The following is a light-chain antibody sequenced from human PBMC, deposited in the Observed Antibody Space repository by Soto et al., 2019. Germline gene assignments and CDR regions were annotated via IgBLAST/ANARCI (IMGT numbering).Light chain of an antibody. CDR1: HSISSW. V-gene: IGKV1-5*01. Sequence: DIQMTQSPSTLSASVGDRVTITCRASHSISSWLAWYQLKPGKAPKLLICDASSLESGVPSRFSGSGSGTEFTRTIISLKPDDVAAYLLQQYMSYWTFVQGTKVEIK. CDR3: QQYMSYWT. CDR2: DAS. J-gene: IGKJ1*01.